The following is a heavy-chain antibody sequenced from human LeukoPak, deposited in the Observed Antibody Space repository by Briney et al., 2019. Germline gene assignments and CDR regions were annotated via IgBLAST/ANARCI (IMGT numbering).Heavy chain of an antibody. J-gene: IGHJ6*02. V-gene: IGHV4-34*01. D-gene: IGHD3-9*01. CDR1: GGSFSGYY. Sequence: PSETLSLTCAVYGGSFSGYYWSWIRQPPGKGLEWIGEINHSGSTNYNPSLKSRVTISVDTSKEYFSLKLSSVTAADTAVYYCARGTVSGAIDTPRRDYYYYYGMDVWGQGTTVTVSS. CDR3: ARGTVSGAIDTPRRDYYYYYGMDV. CDR2: INHSGST.